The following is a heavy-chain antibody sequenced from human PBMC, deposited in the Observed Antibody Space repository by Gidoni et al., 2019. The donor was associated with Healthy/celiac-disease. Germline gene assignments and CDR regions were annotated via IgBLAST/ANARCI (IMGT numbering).Heavy chain of an antibody. Sequence: QVQLVESGGGVVQPGRSLRRSCAASGFTLSSYGMNWVRQAPGKGLGWVAVIWYDGSNKYYADSVKGRFTISRDNSKNTLYLQMNSLRAEDTAVYYCARDPLRYDFWSVDYVGYFDYWGQGTLVTVSS. V-gene: IGHV3-33*01. D-gene: IGHD3-3*01. CDR2: IWYDGSNK. CDR1: GFTLSSYG. CDR3: ARDPLRYDFWSVDYVGYFDY. J-gene: IGHJ4*02.